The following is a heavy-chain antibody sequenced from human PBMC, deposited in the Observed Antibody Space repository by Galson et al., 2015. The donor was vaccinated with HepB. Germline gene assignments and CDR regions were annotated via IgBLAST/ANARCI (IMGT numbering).Heavy chain of an antibody. Sequence: SVKVSCKASGGTFSSYAISWVRQAPGQGLEWMGGIIPIFGTANYAQKFQGRVTITADESTSTAYMEPSSLRSEDTAVYYCARQAGYYDSSGYYYWGQGTLVTVSS. CDR3: ARQAGYYDSSGYYY. D-gene: IGHD3-22*01. V-gene: IGHV1-69*13. J-gene: IGHJ4*02. CDR1: GGTFSSYA. CDR2: IIPIFGTA.